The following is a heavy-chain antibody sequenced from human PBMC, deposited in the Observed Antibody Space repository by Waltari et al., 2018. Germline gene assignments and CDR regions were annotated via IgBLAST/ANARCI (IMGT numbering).Heavy chain of an antibody. J-gene: IGHJ4*02. CDR3: ATDTSPPY. CDR2: IIPKIGAS. V-gene: IGHV1-69*01. Sequence: QGQLVQSGAEVKKPGSSVKVACKACGGTFGRVAISWVRQAAGEGLEWMGGIIPKIGASNYAQKFQGRVTITADDSTSIAYMEMSRLSFEDTAMYFCATDTSPPYWGQGTLVIVSS. D-gene: IGHD2-2*01. CDR1: GGTFGRVA.